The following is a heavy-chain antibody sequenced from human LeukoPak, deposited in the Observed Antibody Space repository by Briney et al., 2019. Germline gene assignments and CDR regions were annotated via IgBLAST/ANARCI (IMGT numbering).Heavy chain of an antibody. Sequence: GASVKVSCKASGYTFASYYMHWVRQAPGQGLEWMGIINPSGGSTSYAQKFQGRVTMTRDMSTSTVYMELSSLRSEDTAVYYCARAGRIVVVTAISRMDYWGQGTLVTVSS. D-gene: IGHD2-21*02. CDR1: GYTFASYY. J-gene: IGHJ4*02. CDR2: INPSGGST. CDR3: ARAGRIVVVTAISRMDY. V-gene: IGHV1-46*01.